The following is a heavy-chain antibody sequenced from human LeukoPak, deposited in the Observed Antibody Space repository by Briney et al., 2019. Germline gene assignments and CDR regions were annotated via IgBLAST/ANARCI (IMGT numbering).Heavy chain of an antibody. CDR2: IYSDGTT. J-gene: IGHJ4*02. CDR3: ARVAAAGTEYFDS. CDR1: GFTVDTNY. V-gene: IGHV3-53*01. Sequence: AGGSLRLSCAASGFTVDTNYLSWVRQAPGKGLEWVSLIYSDGTTFYADSVKGRFTISRDNSKNTLYLQMNSLRAEDTAIYYCARVAAAGTEYFDSWGQGTLVTVST. D-gene: IGHD6-13*01.